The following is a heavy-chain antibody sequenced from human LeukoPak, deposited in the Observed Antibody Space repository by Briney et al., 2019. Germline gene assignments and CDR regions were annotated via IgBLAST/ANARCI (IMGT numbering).Heavy chain of an antibody. CDR2: ISNGGGST. J-gene: IGHJ4*02. D-gene: IGHD3-10*01. CDR3: AKDLGGMSRGVVMN. V-gene: IGHV3-23*01. Sequence: GGSMRLSCAASGFTFSTYAMIWVRQAPGKGLEWVSVISNGGGSTQYADSVKGRFTISRDNSKNTVYLQMNSLRDEDTAVYYCAKDLGGMSRGVVMNWGQGALVTFSS. CDR1: GFTFSTYA.